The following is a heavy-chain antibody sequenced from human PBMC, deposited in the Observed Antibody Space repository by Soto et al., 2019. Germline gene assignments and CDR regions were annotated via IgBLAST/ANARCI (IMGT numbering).Heavy chain of an antibody. J-gene: IGHJ5*02. CDR2: IYYSGSI. D-gene: IGHD2-21*01. Sequence: PSETLSLTCTVSGGSISSYYWSWIRQPPGKGLEWIGYIYYSGSINYNPSLKSRVTISVDTSKNQFSLKLSSVTAADTAVYYCARAAQISVWFDPWGQGTLVTVSS. CDR1: GGSISSYY. CDR3: ARAAQISVWFDP. V-gene: IGHV4-59*01.